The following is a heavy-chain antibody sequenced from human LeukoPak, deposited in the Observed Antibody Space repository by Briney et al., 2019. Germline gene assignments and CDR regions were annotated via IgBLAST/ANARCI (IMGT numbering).Heavy chain of an antibody. Sequence: SETLSLTCTVSGGSITDHYWSWIRQPPGKGLELTGHIHSTGNTFYKPSLKSRITMSLDTSRNQFSLRLSSVTAADTAVYYCARFSSGCSTASCYLDYWGQGTLVTVSS. V-gene: IGHV4-59*11. CDR1: GGSITDHY. J-gene: IGHJ4*02. D-gene: IGHD2-2*01. CDR3: ARFSSGCSTASCYLDY. CDR2: IHSTGNT.